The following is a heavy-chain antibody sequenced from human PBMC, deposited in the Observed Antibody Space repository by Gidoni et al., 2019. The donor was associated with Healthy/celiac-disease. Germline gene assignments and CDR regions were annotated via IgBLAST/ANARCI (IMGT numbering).Heavy chain of an antibody. CDR2: IRSKAYGGTT. CDR3: TRDTTVDTAMVTGAY. Sequence: EVQLVESGGGLVKPGRSLRLSCTASGFTFGDYAMSWFRQAPGKGLEWVGFIRSKAYGGTTEYAASVKGRFTISRDDSKSIAYLQMNSLKTEDTAVYYCTRDTTVDTAMVTGAYWGQGTLVTVSS. CDR1: GFTFGDYA. V-gene: IGHV3-49*05. J-gene: IGHJ4*02. D-gene: IGHD5-18*01.